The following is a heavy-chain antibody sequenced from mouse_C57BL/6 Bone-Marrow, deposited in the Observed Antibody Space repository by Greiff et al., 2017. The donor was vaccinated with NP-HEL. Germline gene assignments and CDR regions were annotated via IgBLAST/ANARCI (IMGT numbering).Heavy chain of an antibody. CDR3: AHMYYSEAY. CDR1: GFNIKNTS. Sequence: EVQLQQSVAELVRPGASVKLSCTASGFNIKNTSMHWVKQRPEQGLEWIGRIDPANGNTKYAPKFQGKATITADTSSNTAYLQLSSLTSEDTAIYYCAHMYYSEAYWGQGTLVTVSA. D-gene: IGHD1-1*01. CDR2: IDPANGNT. J-gene: IGHJ3*01. V-gene: IGHV14-3*01.